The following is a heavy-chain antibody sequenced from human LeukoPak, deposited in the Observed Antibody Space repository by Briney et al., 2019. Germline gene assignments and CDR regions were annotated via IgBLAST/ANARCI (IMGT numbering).Heavy chain of an antibody. Sequence: SVTVSCKASGGTLSSYAISWVRQAPGQGLEWMGGIIPIFGTANYAQKFQGRVTITTDESTSTAYMELSSLRSEDTAVYYCARYCSSTSCYMGNNWFDPWGQGTLVTVSS. J-gene: IGHJ5*02. CDR3: ARYCSSTSCYMGNNWFDP. CDR2: IIPIFGTA. V-gene: IGHV1-69*05. D-gene: IGHD2-2*02. CDR1: GGTLSSYA.